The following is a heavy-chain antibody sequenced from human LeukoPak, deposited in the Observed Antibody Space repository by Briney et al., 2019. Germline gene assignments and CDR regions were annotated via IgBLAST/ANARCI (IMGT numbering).Heavy chain of an antibody. CDR1: GYTLTSYY. CDR2: INPSGGST. D-gene: IGHD3-10*01. V-gene: IGHV1-46*01. CDR3: ARGAKTYYYGSGSYFFGY. Sequence: ASVKVSCKASGYTLTSYYMHWVRQAPGQGLEWMGIINPSGGSTSYAQKFQGRVTMTRDTSTSTVYMELSSLRSEDTAVYYCARGAKTYYYGSGSYFFGYWGQGTLVTVSS. J-gene: IGHJ4*02.